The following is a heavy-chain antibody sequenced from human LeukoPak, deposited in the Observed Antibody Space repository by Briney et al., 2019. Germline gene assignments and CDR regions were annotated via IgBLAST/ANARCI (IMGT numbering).Heavy chain of an antibody. J-gene: IGHJ6*04. CDR3: AELGITMIGGV. CDR1: GFTLSNYW. Sequence: GGSLRLSCAASGFTLSNYWMHWVRQAPGRGLLWVSRLNTDGSNTDYADSVKGRFTISRDNAKNTLFLQMNSLRAEDTAVYYCAELGITMIGGVWGKGTTVTISS. CDR2: LNTDGSNT. V-gene: IGHV3-74*01. D-gene: IGHD3-10*02.